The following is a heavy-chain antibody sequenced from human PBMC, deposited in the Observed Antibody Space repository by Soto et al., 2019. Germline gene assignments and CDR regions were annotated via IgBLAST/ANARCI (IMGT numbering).Heavy chain of an antibody. Sequence: EVQLVESGGGLVKPGGSLRLSCEASGFTFSTYHMNWVRQAPGKGLEWVAAISSYSSFIYYAESVRGRFIISRDNAKKYLYLEKNSRRVGDTAVYYCGGTGTDESDCWGPGTLVTVSS. CDR2: ISSYSSFI. D-gene: IGHD1-7*01. V-gene: IGHV3-21*01. CDR1: GFTFSTYH. CDR3: GGTGTDESDC. J-gene: IGHJ4*02.